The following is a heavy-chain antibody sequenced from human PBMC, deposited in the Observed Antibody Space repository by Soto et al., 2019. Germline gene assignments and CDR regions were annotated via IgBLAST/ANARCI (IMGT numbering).Heavy chain of an antibody. J-gene: IGHJ4*02. Sequence: EVQVVESGGGLVQPGGSLRLSCAASGFSFSSYWIHWVRQAPGKGLVWVSRIKTDGSSTDYADSVKGRFTISRDNAKNTLYLQMNSLSAEDTAVYYCAKREGNTYGLFHWGQGTLVTVSS. V-gene: IGHV3-74*01. D-gene: IGHD5-18*01. CDR3: AKREGNTYGLFH. CDR1: GFSFSSYW. CDR2: IKTDGSST.